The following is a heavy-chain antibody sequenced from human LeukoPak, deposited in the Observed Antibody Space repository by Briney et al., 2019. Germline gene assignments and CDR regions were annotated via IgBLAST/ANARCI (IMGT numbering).Heavy chain of an antibody. J-gene: IGHJ3*02. CDR2: ITGTADKT. CDR1: GFTFTNYV. Sequence: GESLRLSCAASGFTFTNYVMNWVRQAPGKGLEWVSSITGTADKTYDADSVKGRFTISRDNSKNTLSLQMSSLRVEDTAIYYCARRGGSRGWGAFDIWGLGTIVTVSS. D-gene: IGHD6-19*01. V-gene: IGHV3-23*01. CDR3: ARRGGSRGWGAFDI.